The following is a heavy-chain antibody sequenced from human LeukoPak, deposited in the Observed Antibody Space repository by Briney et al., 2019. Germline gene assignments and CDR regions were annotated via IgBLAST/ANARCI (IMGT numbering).Heavy chain of an antibody. CDR3: ARDRDLLTGDFPTNIDF. J-gene: IGHJ4*02. Sequence: GGSLRLSCAASGFIFSSYGMSWVRQAPGKGLECVSVISGSGTSTYYADSVKGRFTISRDNSKNTLYLQMNSLRSEDTAVYFCARDRDLLTGDFPTNIDFWGQGILVTVSS. CDR2: ISGSGTST. D-gene: IGHD3-9*01. V-gene: IGHV3-23*01. CDR1: GFIFSSYG.